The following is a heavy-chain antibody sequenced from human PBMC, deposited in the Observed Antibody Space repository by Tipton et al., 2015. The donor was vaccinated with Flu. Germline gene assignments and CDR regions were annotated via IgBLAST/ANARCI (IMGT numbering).Heavy chain of an antibody. D-gene: IGHD2-2*01. Sequence: TLSLTCTVSGGSISSSSYYWGWIRQPPGKGLEWIGSIYYSGSTYYNPSLKSRVTISVDTSKNQFSLKLSSVTAADTAVYYCARRGAYCSSTSCYFSVWGQGTLVTVSS. CDR2: IYYSGST. CDR3: ARRGAYCSSTSCYFSV. J-gene: IGHJ4*02. CDR1: GGSISSSSYY. V-gene: IGHV4-39*01.